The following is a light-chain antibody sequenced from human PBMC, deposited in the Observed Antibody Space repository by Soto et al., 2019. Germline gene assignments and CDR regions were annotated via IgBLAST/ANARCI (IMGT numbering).Light chain of an antibody. J-gene: IGKJ3*01. V-gene: IGKV3-20*01. CDR3: HQYSSSPPEFT. CDR1: QSISSSY. CDR2: GAS. Sequence: IVLTQSPGPLSLSPGERATLSCRARQSISSSYLALYQQRPGQAPRLLIFGASYRATGIPDGFSGSGSGTAFTITISRLEDEDVAVYYCHQYSSSPPEFTFGPGTKVDSK.